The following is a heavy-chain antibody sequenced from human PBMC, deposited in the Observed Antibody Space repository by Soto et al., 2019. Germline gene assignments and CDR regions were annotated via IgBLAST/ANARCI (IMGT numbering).Heavy chain of an antibody. J-gene: IGHJ4*02. CDR1: GGSIISSRYF. CDR2: ISFSGST. Sequence: SETLSLTCSVSGGSIISSRYFWGWIRQPPGKGLEWIGFISFSGSTYYNPSLKSRVTISEDTSKNQLSLKLSSVTAADTAVYYCARVSIAAAGTVNYFDYWGQGTLVTVSS. CDR3: ARVSIAAAGTVNYFDY. V-gene: IGHV4-39*07. D-gene: IGHD6-13*01.